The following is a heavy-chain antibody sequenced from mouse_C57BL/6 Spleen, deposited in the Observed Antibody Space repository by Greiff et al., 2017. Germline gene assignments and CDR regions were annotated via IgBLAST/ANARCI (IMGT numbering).Heavy chain of an antibody. D-gene: IGHD1-1*01. Sequence: VHVKQSGPELVKPGASVKISCKASGYSFTDYNMNWVKQSNGKSLEWIGVINPNYGTTSYNQKFKGKDTLTVDQSSSTAYMQLNSLTSEDSAVYYCAREGITTDPDYWGQGTTLTVSS. CDR2: INPNYGTT. CDR1: GYSFTDYN. CDR3: AREGITTDPDY. J-gene: IGHJ2*01. V-gene: IGHV1-39*01.